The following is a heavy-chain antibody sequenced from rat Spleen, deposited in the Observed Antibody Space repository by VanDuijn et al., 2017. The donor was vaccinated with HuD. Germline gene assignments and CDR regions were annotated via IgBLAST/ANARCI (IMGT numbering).Heavy chain of an antibody. CDR1: GFTFSNYD. J-gene: IGHJ2*01. V-gene: IGHV5-7*01. Sequence: EVQVVESGGGIVQPGRSMKLSCAASGFTFSNYDMVWVRQAPTKGLKWVASISYDGSTPYYRDSVKGRFTISRYNAKSTLYLQMDSLRSEDTATYYCTRGYYFDYWGQGVMVTVSS. CDR3: TRGYYFDY. CDR2: ISYDGSTP.